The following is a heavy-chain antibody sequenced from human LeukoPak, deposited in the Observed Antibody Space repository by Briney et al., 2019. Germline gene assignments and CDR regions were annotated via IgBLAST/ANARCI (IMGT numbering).Heavy chain of an antibody. V-gene: IGHV3-7*04. Sequence: RTGGSLRLSCASSGFTFSSSLMSWVRQAPGKGLEWVANIKEDGSDKNYVDSVKGRFTISRDNAKNSLFLQMNSLRADDTAVYYCARNRARFDYWGQGTLVTVSS. J-gene: IGHJ4*02. D-gene: IGHD2/OR15-2a*01. CDR1: GFTFSSSL. CDR2: IKEDGSDK. CDR3: ARNRARFDY.